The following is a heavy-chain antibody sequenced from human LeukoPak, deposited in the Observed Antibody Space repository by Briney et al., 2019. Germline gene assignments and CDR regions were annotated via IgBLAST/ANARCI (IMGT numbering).Heavy chain of an antibody. V-gene: IGHV4-59*01. CDR2: ISYSGST. Sequence: PSETLSLTCSVSGGSISNYSWSWIWQPPGKGLEWIGYISYSGSTNYNPSLKTRVTISVDTSKIQFSLKLSSVTAADTAVYYCARDLFAGSTGTVDYWGQGTLVTVSS. J-gene: IGHJ4*02. D-gene: IGHD1-1*01. CDR1: GGSISNYS. CDR3: ARDLFAGSTGTVDY.